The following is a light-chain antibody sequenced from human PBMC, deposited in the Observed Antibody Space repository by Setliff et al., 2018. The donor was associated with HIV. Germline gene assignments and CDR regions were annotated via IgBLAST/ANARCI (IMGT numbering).Light chain of an antibody. CDR3: CSYAGSHTYI. Sequence: QSVLTQPRSVSGSPGQSVTFSCSGSNSDIVAYNYVSWYQQHPGKAPKLIISNVIRRPSGVPDRFSGSKSGNTASLTISGLQAEDEADYYCCSYAGSHTYIFGSGTKGTVL. J-gene: IGLJ1*01. CDR1: NSDIVAYNY. CDR2: NVI. V-gene: IGLV2-11*01.